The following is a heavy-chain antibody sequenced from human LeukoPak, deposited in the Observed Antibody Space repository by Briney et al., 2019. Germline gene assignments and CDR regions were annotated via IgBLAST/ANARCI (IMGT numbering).Heavy chain of an antibody. J-gene: IGHJ4*02. CDR1: GYIFTSYV. V-gene: IGHV7-4-1*02. CDR3: ARGDYETHGYQTR. CDR2: INTNTGNP. Sequence: ASVKVSCKASGYIFTSYVLHWVRQAPGQGLEWMGWINTNTGNPTYAQGFTGRFVFSLDTSVSTAYLQISSLRADDTAMYYCARGDYETHGYQTRWGQGTLVTVSS. D-gene: IGHD3-22*01.